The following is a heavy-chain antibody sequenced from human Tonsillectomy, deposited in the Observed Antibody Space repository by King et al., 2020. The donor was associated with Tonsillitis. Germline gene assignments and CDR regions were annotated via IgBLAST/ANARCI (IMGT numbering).Heavy chain of an antibody. Sequence: QLVQSGAEVKKPGSSVKVSCKASGGTFSSYAISWVRQAPGQGLEWLGRSIPLRMITNYAQKFQGRGTLTADKSTSTAYMERSSLRSEDTTVDYVARGYGNSYFYYNMDVWGKGTTVTVS. J-gene: IGHJ6*03. D-gene: IGHD5-18*01. CDR3: ARGYGNSYFYYNMDV. V-gene: IGHV1-69*04. CDR1: GGTFSSYA. CDR2: SIPLRMIT.